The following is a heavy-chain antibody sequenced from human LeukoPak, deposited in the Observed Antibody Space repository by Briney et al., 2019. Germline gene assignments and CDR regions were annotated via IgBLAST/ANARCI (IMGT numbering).Heavy chain of an antibody. V-gene: IGHV4-59*01. CDR1: GGSISSYY. CDR2: IYYGGST. Sequence: PSETLSLTCTVSGGSISSYYWSWIRQPPGKGLEWIGYIYYGGSTNYNPSLKSRVTISVDTSKNQFSLKLSSVTAADTAVYYCARATQYQLINWFDLWGQGTLVTVSS. CDR3: ARATQYQLINWFDL. D-gene: IGHD2-2*01. J-gene: IGHJ5*02.